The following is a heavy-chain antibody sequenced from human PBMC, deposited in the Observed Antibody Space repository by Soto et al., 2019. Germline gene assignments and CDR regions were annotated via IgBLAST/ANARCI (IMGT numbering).Heavy chain of an antibody. D-gene: IGHD6-13*01. CDR1: GFTFNSYA. V-gene: IGHV3-30-3*01. CDR3: SRDRAGYSSSWYPADLRDV. Sequence: QVQLVESGGGVVQPGRSLRLSCAASGFTFNSYAMHWVRQAPGKGLEWVAVISYDGSNKYYADSVKGRFTIARDNSKNTLYLQMNSLRAEDTAVYYCSRDRAGYSSSWYPADLRDVWSQGTTVTVSS. J-gene: IGHJ6*02. CDR2: ISYDGSNK.